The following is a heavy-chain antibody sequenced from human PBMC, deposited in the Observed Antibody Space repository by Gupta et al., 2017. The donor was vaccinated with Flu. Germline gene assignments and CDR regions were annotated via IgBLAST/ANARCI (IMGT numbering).Heavy chain of an antibody. Sequence: EVQLVESGGGLVQPGGSLRRSCAGPGLTFSRHDMHWVRQGAGKGLELVSGIGVAGDIHYADSVKGRFTVSRENDKNSLYLQMNSLRAEDTAVYYCVREGGVWNPFDFWGQGTMVTVSS. CDR2: IGVAGDI. D-gene: IGHD1-1*01. CDR1: GLTFSRHD. J-gene: IGHJ3*01. CDR3: VREGGVWNPFDF. V-gene: IGHV3-13*01.